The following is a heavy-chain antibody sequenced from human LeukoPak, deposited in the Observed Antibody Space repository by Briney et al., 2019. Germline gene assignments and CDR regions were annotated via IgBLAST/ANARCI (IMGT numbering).Heavy chain of an antibody. CDR2: IYYTGST. CDR1: GGSIRSYY. J-gene: IGHJ4*02. Sequence: SETLSLTCTVSGGSIRSYYWSWIRQSPGKGLEGIGYIYYTGSTNYNSSLKSRVTISVDTSKNQFSLKLSSVTAADTAVYYCAGSDGSGSYYPYWGQGTLVTVSS. V-gene: IGHV4-59*01. CDR3: AGSDGSGSYYPY. D-gene: IGHD3-10*01.